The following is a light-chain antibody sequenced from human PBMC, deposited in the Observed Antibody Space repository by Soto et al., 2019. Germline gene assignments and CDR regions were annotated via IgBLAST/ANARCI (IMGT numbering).Light chain of an antibody. CDR3: QHRSSWPRT. Sequence: EIVLTQSPATLSSSPGERATLSCRASQSVSSYLAWYQQKPGQAPRLLIYDVSNRATGIPARFSGSGSGTDFTLTISSLEPEDFAVYYCQHRSSWPRTFGQGTMVEIK. CDR2: DVS. J-gene: IGKJ1*01. CDR1: QSVSSY. V-gene: IGKV3-11*01.